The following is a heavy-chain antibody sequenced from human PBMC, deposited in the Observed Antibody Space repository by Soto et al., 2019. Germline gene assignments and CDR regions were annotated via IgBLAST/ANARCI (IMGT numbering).Heavy chain of an antibody. Sequence: GGSLRLSCAASGFTFSSYAMSWVRQAPGKGLEWVSAISDSGGSTYYADSVKGRFTISRDNSKNTLYLQMNSLRAEDTAVYYCAKAIYSSSYYYYYGMDVWGQGTTVTVSS. V-gene: IGHV3-23*01. CDR1: GFTFSSYA. CDR3: AKAIYSSSYYYYYGMDV. J-gene: IGHJ6*02. D-gene: IGHD6-6*01. CDR2: ISDSGGST.